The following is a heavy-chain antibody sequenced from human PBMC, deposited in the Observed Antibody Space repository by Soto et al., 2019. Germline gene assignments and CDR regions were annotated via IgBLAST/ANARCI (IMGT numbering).Heavy chain of an antibody. CDR1: GYSLNSYW. CDR2: IDPRDSYT. CDR3: ARQVGHVGAFDI. V-gene: IGHV5-10-1*01. J-gene: IGHJ3*02. Sequence: GESLQISCKGSGYSLNSYWFSWVHQMPGTGLVWMVRIDPRDSYTHCSPSFQGHVTISTAKSISTAYLQWSSLKASGTAMYYGARQVGHVGAFDIWGQWKMVT. D-gene: IGHD3-16*01.